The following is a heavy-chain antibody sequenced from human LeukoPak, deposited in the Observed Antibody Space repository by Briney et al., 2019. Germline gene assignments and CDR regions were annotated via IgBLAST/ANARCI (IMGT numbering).Heavy chain of an antibody. CDR2: IYPGEFGP. D-gene: IGHD1-26*01. Sequence: GESLKISCQASGSSFTSYCIGWVRQMPGKGLEWRGFIYPGEFGPTYSTSFQGQVTTSVDKSINTAYLQWSSLQASDTARYYWGMSGDRVPLQDDVFDVWGQGTMVTVST. J-gene: IGHJ3*01. CDR1: GSSFTSYC. CDR3: GMSGDRVPLQDDVFDV. V-gene: IGHV5-51*01.